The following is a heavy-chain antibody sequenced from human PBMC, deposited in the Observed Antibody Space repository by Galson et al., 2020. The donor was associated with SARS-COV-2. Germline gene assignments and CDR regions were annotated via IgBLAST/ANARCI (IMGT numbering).Heavy chain of an antibody. J-gene: IGHJ6*02. CDR1: GFTFSDYY. V-gene: IGHV3-11*01. Sequence: GGSLRLSCAASGFTFSDYYMSWIRQAPGKGMEWVSYISNNNSTIYYADSVKGRFTISRDNAKNSLYLQMNSLRAEDTAVYYWARDLYCSGGNLHAYGMDVWGQGTTVTVSS. CDR2: ISNNNSTI. D-gene: IGHD2-15*01. CDR3: ARDLYCSGGNLHAYGMDV.